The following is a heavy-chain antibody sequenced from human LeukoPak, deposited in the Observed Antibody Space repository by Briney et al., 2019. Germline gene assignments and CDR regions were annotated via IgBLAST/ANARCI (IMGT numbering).Heavy chain of an antibody. V-gene: IGHV1-18*04. CDR1: GYTFTSYG. J-gene: IGHJ3*02. D-gene: IGHD3-9*01. CDR3: ASGYYDILTDLHDAFDI. Sequence: ASVKVSCKASGYTFTSYGISWVRQAPGQGLERMGWISAYNGNTKYAQKLQGRVTMTTDTSTCTAYMELRSLRSDDTAVYYCASGYYDILTDLHDAFDIWGQGTMVTVSS. CDR2: ISAYNGNT.